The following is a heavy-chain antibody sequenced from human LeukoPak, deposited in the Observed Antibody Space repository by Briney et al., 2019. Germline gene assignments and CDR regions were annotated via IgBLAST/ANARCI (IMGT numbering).Heavy chain of an antibody. V-gene: IGHV3-23*01. D-gene: IGHD6-13*01. Sequence: GGSLRLSCAASGFTFNSYAMNWVRQNPGKGLEWVSSISDSGDETYYADSVRGRFTISRDNSKNTLYLQMKSLGGDDTALYYCAKCWRVVSGNWYLSFDSWGQGTLVTVSS. CDR2: ISDSGDET. CDR1: GFTFNSYA. J-gene: IGHJ4*02. CDR3: AKCWRVVSGNWYLSFDS.